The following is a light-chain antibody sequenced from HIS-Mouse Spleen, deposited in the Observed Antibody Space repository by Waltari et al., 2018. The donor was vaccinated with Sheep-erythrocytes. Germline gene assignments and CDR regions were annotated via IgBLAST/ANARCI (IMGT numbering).Light chain of an antibody. J-gene: IGKJ4*01. CDR3: QQRSNWPPLT. V-gene: IGKV3-11*01. CDR2: DAS. CDR1: QSVSSY. Sequence: EIVLTQSPATLSLSPGERATLSCRASQSVSSYLAWYQQKPGQAPRLLIYDASNRATGIQARFSGSGSGTDFTLTISSLEPEDFAVYYGQQRSNWPPLTFGGGTKVEIK.